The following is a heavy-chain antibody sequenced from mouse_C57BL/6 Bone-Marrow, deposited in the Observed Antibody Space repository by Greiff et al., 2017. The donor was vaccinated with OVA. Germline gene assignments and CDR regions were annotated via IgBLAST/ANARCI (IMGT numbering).Heavy chain of an antibody. Sequence: VHLVESGPGLVAPSQSLSITCTVSGFSLTSYGVDWVRQSPGKGLEWLGVIWGVGSTNYNSALKSRLSISKDNSKSQVFLKMNSLQTDDTAMYYCASSGYDAWFAYWGQGTLVTVSA. J-gene: IGHJ3*01. D-gene: IGHD2-2*01. CDR1: GFSLTSYG. CDR2: IWGVGST. V-gene: IGHV2-6*01. CDR3: ASSGYDAWFAY.